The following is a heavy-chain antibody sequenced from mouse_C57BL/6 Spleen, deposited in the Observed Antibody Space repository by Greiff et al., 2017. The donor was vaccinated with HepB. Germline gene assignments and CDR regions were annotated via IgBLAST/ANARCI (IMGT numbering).Heavy chain of an antibody. D-gene: IGHD1-1*01. V-gene: IGHV1-66*01. Sequence: QVQLQQSGPELVKPGASVKISCKASGYSFTSYYIHWVKQRPGQGLEWIGWIYPGSGNTKYNEKFKGKATLTADTSSSTAYMALSSLTSEDSAVYDCARYYGSYFDYWGQGTTLTVSS. CDR3: ARYYGSYFDY. CDR2: IYPGSGNT. CDR1: GYSFTSYY. J-gene: IGHJ2*01.